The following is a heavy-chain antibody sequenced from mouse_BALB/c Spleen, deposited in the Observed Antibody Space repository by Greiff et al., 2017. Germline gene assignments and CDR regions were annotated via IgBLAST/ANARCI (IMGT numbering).Heavy chain of an antibody. CDR1: GFTFTDYY. D-gene: IGHD2-4*01. CDR2: IRNKANGYTT. J-gene: IGHJ1*01. Sequence: EVKLMESGGGLVQPGGSLRLSCATSGFTFTDYYMSWVRQPPGKALEWLGFIRNKANGYTTEYSASVKGRFTISRDNSQSILYLQMNTLRAEDSATYYCARDRIYYDYDEYFDVWGAGTTVTVSS. V-gene: IGHV7-3*02. CDR3: ARDRIYYDYDEYFDV.